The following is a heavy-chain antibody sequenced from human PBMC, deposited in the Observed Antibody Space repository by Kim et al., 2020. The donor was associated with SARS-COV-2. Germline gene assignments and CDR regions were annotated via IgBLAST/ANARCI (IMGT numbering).Heavy chain of an antibody. D-gene: IGHD3-22*01. CDR3: ARSPPPPGDSSGHLDY. CDR1: GYTFTSYY. J-gene: IGHJ4*02. Sequence: ASVKVSCKASGYTFTSYYMHWVRQAPGQGLEWMGIINPSGGSTSYAQKFQGRVTMTRDTSTSTVYMELSSLRSEDTAVYYCARSPPPPGDSSGHLDYWGQGTLVTVSS. CDR2: INPSGGST. V-gene: IGHV1-46*01.